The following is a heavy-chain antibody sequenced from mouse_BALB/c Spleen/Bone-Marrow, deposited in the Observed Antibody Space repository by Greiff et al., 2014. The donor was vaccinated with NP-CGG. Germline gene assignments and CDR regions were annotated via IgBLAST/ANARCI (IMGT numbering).Heavy chain of an antibody. CDR1: GFTFSSYG. Sequence: EVKLQESGGGLVQPGGSLKLSCAAPGFTFSSYGMSWVRQTPDKRLELVASINSNGGSTYYPDSVKGRFTVSRDNAKNTLPLQMSSLKSEDTAMYYCARGNYGNYVDYFDYWGQGTTLTVSS. J-gene: IGHJ2*01. CDR2: INSNGGST. D-gene: IGHD2-1*01. V-gene: IGHV5-6-3*01. CDR3: ARGNYGNYVDYFDY.